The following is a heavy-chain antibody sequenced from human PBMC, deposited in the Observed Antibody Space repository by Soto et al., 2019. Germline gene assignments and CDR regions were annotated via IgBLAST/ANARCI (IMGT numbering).Heavy chain of an antibody. CDR1: GYTFTSYY. V-gene: IGHV1-46*01. CDR2: INPSSGST. Sequence: GASVKISCKASGYTFTSYYMHWVRQAPGQGLEWMGIINPSSGSTSYAQKFQGRVTMTRDTSTSTAYMELSRLRSDDTAVYYCARQLSPYTYFDYWGQGTLVTVSS. D-gene: IGHD2-2*02. J-gene: IGHJ4*02. CDR3: ARQLSPYTYFDY.